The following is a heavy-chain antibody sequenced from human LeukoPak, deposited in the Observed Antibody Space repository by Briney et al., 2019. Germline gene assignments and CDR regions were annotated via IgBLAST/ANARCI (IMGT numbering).Heavy chain of an antibody. J-gene: IGHJ3*02. CDR3: ARALPKKVATTITWGDAFDI. D-gene: IGHD4-23*01. V-gene: IGHV1-2*02. CDR2: MNHNSGGT. CDR1: GYTFTGYY. Sequence: ASVKVSCKPSGYTFTGYYIHWVRLAPGQGHEWMGWMNHNSGGTNFAQKFRSRVTMTRDTSISTAYMELGSLRPDDTAVCFCARALPKKVATTITWGDAFDIWGQGTMVTVSS.